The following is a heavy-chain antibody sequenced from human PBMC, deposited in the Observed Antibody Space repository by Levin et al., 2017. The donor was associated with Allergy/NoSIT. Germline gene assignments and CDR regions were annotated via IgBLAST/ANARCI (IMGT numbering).Heavy chain of an antibody. CDR1: GFTFSSYW. J-gene: IGHJ4*02. D-gene: IGHD3-10*01. CDR3: ARDLVNY. Sequence: GESLKISCAASGFTFSSYWMSWVRQIPGKGLEWVATIKQDGSQSYYVDSVKGRFTISRDNAKNSLYLQMNSLRVEDTAVYYCARDLVNYWGQGVLVTVSS. V-gene: IGHV3-7*01. CDR2: IKQDGSQS.